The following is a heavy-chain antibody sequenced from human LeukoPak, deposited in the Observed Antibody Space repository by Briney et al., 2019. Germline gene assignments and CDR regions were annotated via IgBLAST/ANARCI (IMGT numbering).Heavy chain of an antibody. J-gene: IGHJ4*02. CDR3: AMDLNYV. V-gene: IGHV3-9*01. CDR1: GFTFDDYA. Sequence: GGSLRLSCAASGFTFDDYAMHWVRQAPGKGLEWVSGISWNSGSIVYADSVKARFTISRDNAKNSLYLQMNSLRAEDTALYYCAMDLNYVWGQGTLVTVSS. D-gene: IGHD4-11*01. CDR2: ISWNSGSI.